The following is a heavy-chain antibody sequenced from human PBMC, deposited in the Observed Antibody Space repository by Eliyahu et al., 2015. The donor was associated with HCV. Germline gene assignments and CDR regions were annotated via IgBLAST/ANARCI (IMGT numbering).Heavy chain of an antibody. CDR3: ARETISPIGLLWFRELSSSHGMDV. CDR1: GYTFTGYY. V-gene: IGHV1-2*04. D-gene: IGHD3-10*01. J-gene: IGHJ6*02. CDR2: INPNSGGT. Sequence: QLVQSGAEVKKPGASVKVSCKASGYTFTGYYMHWVRQAPGQGLEWMGWINPNSGGTNYAQKFQGWVTMTRDTSISTAYMELSRLRSDDTAVYYCARETISPIGLLWFRELSSSHGMDVWGQGTTVTVSS.